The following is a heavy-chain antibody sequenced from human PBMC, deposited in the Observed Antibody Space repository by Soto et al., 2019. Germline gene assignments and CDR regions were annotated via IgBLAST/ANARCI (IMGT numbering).Heavy chain of an antibody. V-gene: IGHV1-69*04. CDR2: IIPSIGII. CDR1: GGTFSSFV. D-gene: IGHD3-22*01. J-gene: IGHJ4*02. Sequence: QVQLVQSGAEVKKPGSSVKVSCKASGGTFSSFVISWVRQAPGQGLEWMGRIIPSIGIINYAQKFQGRVTITADTSTSTAYMELSSLRSDDTAVYNCAREGDMKFHSDSSDEPGYWGQGTLVTVSS. CDR3: AREGDMKFHSDSSDEPGY.